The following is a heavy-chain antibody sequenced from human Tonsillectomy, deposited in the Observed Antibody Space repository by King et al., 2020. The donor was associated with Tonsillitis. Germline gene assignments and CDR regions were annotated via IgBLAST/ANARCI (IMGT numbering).Heavy chain of an antibody. D-gene: IGHD5/OR15-5a*01. CDR3: ARDDNSVYDYYFYGMDV. V-gene: IGHV4-39*07. CDR1: GGSISSSSYY. J-gene: IGHJ6*02. CDR2: IYYSGST. Sequence: QLQESGPGLVKPSETLSLTCTVSGGSISSSSYYWGWIRQPPGKGLECIGSIYYSGSTYYNPSLKSRVTISVATAKNQFSLKLSSVTAADTAVYYCARDDNSVYDYYFYGMDVWGQGTTATVSS.